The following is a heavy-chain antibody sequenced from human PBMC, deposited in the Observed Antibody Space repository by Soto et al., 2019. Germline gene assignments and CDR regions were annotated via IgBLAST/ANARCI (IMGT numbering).Heavy chain of an antibody. V-gene: IGHV4-39*01. CDR2: IYYSGST. CDR1: GGSISSSSYY. J-gene: IGHJ5*02. D-gene: IGHD2-15*01. Sequence: SETLSLTCTVSGGSISSSSYYWGWIRQPPGKGLEWIGSIYYSGSTYYNPSLKSRVTISVDTSKNQFSLKLSSVTAADTAVYYCLGVVVRSWFDPWGQGTLVTVSS. CDR3: LGVVVRSWFDP.